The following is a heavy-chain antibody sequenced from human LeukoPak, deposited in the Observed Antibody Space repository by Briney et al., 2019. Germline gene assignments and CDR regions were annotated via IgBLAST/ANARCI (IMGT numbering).Heavy chain of an antibody. V-gene: IGHV3-21*01. D-gene: IGHD3-3*01. J-gene: IGHJ3*02. Sequence: GGSLRLSCAASGFTFSSYSMNWVRQAPGKGLEWVSSISSSSSYIYYADPVKGRFTSSRDNAKNSLYLQMNSLRAEDTAVYYCARVLPAHDDFWSGYYTWKDGDAFDIWGQGTMVTVSS. CDR2: ISSSSSYI. CDR3: ARVLPAHDDFWSGYYTWKDGDAFDI. CDR1: GFTFSSYS.